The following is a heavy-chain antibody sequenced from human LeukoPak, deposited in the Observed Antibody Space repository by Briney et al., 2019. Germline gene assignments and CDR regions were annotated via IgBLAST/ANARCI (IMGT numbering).Heavy chain of an antibody. V-gene: IGHV1-18*04. D-gene: IGHD1-26*01. Sequence: AAVKVSCKASGYTFTSYGISWVGQAPGQRLEWMGWISAYNGNTNYAQKLQGRGTMTTDTSTSTAYMELRSLRSDDTAVYYCARPYSGSYSYFDYWGQGTLVTVSS. CDR3: ARPYSGSYSYFDY. CDR2: ISAYNGNT. J-gene: IGHJ4*02. CDR1: GYTFTSYG.